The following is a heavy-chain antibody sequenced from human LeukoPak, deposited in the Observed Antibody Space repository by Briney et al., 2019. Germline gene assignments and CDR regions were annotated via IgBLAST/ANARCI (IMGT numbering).Heavy chain of an antibody. Sequence: PSETLSLTCTVSGGSISSDSYYWTWIRQPPGKGLEWIGRIYHSGNTNYNPSLKSRVTISIDTSKNQFSLKLSSVTAADTAVYYCARVLAVTGTPFDYWGQGTLVTVSS. CDR1: GGSISSDSYY. CDR2: IYHSGNT. J-gene: IGHJ4*02. CDR3: ARVLAVTGTPFDY. D-gene: IGHD6-19*01. V-gene: IGHV4-61*02.